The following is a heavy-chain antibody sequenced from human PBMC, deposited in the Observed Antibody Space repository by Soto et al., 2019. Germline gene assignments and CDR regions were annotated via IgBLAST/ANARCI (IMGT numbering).Heavy chain of an antibody. CDR3: ARYTSGWYFDY. V-gene: IGHV3-66*02. D-gene: IGHD6-19*01. CDR2: IYAGGST. J-gene: IGHJ4*02. Sequence: EVQLVESGGGLVQPGGSLRLSCAASGFTVSSNYMSWVRQAPGKGLEWVSVIYAGGSTYYADSVKGRFIISRDNSKNTLFLQMHSLRAEDTAVYRCARYTSGWYFDYWGQGTLVTVSS. CDR1: GFTVSSNY.